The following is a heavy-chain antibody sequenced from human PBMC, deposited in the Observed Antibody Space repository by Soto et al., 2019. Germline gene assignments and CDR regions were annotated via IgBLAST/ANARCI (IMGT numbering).Heavy chain of an antibody. D-gene: IGHD3-3*01. V-gene: IGHV1-69*11. CDR1: GGTFSNYA. CDR3: AGGGFWNGYYSWFDP. J-gene: IGHJ5*02. CDR2: IIPPLGTT. Sequence: QVQLVQSGAEVKNPGSSVRVSCKASGGTFSNYAISWVRQAPGQGLEWMGGIIPPLGTTNYAQKFQGRVTITANESTRTAYRELSSLRSEDTAVYYCAGGGFWNGYYSWFDPWGQGTLVTVSS.